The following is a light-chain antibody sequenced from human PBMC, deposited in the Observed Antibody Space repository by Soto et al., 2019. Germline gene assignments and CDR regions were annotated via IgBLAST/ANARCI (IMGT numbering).Light chain of an antibody. Sequence: EIVMTQFPAPLSVSPGERATLSCRASQSVSSSLAWYQQKPGQAPRLLMYGASTRATGIPARFSGSGSGTEFTLTISSLQSEDSAVDDGQQYNNWPRTFGQGTKVEIK. CDR1: QSVSSS. CDR3: QQYNNWPRT. V-gene: IGKV3-15*01. CDR2: GAS. J-gene: IGKJ1*01.